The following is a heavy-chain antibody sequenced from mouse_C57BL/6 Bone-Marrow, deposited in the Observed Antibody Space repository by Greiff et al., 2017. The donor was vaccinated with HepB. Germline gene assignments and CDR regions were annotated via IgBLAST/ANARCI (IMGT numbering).Heavy chain of an antibody. J-gene: IGHJ2*01. CDR3: ARNSDYGSSLSYFDY. Sequence: VKVVESGPGLVAPSQSLSITCTVSGFSLTSYAISWVRQPPGKGLEWLGVIWTGGGTNYNSALKSRLSISKDNSKSQVFLKMNSLQTDDTARYYCARNSDYGSSLSYFDYWGQGTTLTVSS. D-gene: IGHD1-1*01. CDR1: GFSLTSYA. V-gene: IGHV2-9-1*01. CDR2: IWTGGGT.